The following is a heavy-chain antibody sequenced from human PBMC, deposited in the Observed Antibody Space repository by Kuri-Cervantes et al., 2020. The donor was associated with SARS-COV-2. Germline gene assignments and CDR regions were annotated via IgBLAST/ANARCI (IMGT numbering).Heavy chain of an antibody. J-gene: IGHJ4*02. V-gene: IGHV3-30*02. Sequence: GESLKISCAASGFTFSSYGMHWVRQAPGKGLEWVAFIRYDGSNKYYADSVKGRVTISRDNSKNTLYLQMNSLRAEDTAVYYCARKYSGSYLGYFDYWGQGTLVTVSS. CDR2: IRYDGSNK. CDR1: GFTFSSYG. D-gene: IGHD1-26*01. CDR3: ARKYSGSYLGYFDY.